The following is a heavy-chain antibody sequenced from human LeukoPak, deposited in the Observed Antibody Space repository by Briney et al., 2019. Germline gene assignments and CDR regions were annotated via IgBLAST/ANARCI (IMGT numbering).Heavy chain of an antibody. D-gene: IGHD6-19*01. CDR1: GVTFSNYG. Sequence: GRSLRLSCAASGVTFSNYGMHWVRQAPGKGPGWVAVISYDGTLQFYAGSVKGRFTISRDNSKNTLYLQMNSLRAEDTALYSCAKETIPVGGPNYFDYWGQGILVTVSS. CDR2: ISYDGTLQ. J-gene: IGHJ4*02. CDR3: AKETIPVGGPNYFDY. V-gene: IGHV3-30*18.